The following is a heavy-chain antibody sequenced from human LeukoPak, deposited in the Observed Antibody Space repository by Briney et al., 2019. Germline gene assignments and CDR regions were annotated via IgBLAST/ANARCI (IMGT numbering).Heavy chain of an antibody. V-gene: IGHV3-49*03. J-gene: IGHJ5*02. CDR1: GFTFGDYA. CDR3: AASRGGWFDP. Sequence: GGSLRLSCTASGFTFGDYAMSWFRQAPGKGLEWVGFIRSKAYGGTTEYAASVKGRFIISRDDSKSIAYLQMNSLKTEDTAVYYCAASRGGWFDPWGQGTLVTVSS. CDR2: IRSKAYGGTT. D-gene: IGHD3-10*01.